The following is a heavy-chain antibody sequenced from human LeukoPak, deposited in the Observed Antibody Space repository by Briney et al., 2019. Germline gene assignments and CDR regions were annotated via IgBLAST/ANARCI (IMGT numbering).Heavy chain of an antibody. CDR1: GGSISSYY. CDR3: ARDSEGGDPGY. D-gene: IGHD2-21*01. CDR2: IYHSGST. V-gene: IGHV4-59*12. J-gene: IGHJ4*02. Sequence: SETLSLTCTVSGGSISSYYWSWIRQPPGKGLEWIGYIYHSGSTYYNPSLKSRVTISVDTSKNQFSLKLSSVTAADTAVYYCARDSEGGDPGYWGQGTLVTVSS.